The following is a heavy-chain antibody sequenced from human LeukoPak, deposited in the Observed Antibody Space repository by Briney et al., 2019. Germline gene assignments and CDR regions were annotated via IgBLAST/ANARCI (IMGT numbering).Heavy chain of an antibody. CDR3: AREGEVIVTDNLFY. CDR2: INPSGGST. CDR1: GYTFTSYY. Sequence: ASVKVSYKASGYTFTSYYMHWVRQAPGQGLEWMGIINPSGGSTTYAQMFQGRVTMTRDTSTRTVYMELSSLRSGDTAAYYCAREGEVIVTDNLFYWGQGTLVTVSS. J-gene: IGHJ4*02. D-gene: IGHD2-21*01. V-gene: IGHV1-46*01.